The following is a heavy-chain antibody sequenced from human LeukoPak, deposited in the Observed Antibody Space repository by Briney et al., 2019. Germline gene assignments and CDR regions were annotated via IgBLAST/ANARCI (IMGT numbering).Heavy chain of an antibody. CDR2: IESKTDGETT. CDR3: SAYGSGRKFDY. CDR1: GFSFTDAW. Sequence: PGGSLRLSCVGSGFSFTDAWMSWVRQIPGKGLEWVGRIESKTDGETTDYATPVKDRFIISRDDSTNTLYLQMNSLKPEDTAVYYCSAYGSGRKFDYWGQGTLVTVSS. J-gene: IGHJ4*02. V-gene: IGHV3-15*04. D-gene: IGHD3-10*01.